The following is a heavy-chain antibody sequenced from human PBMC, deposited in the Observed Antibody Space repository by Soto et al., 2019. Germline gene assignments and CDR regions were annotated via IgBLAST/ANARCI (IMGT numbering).Heavy chain of an antibody. Sequence: PGESLRLSCAASGFTFSSYGMHWVRQAPGKGLEWVAVIWYDRSNKYYADSVKGRITISRDNSKNTLYQQMNSLRVEDTAVYYFARPPSGYSYGLSPFYYGMDVWGQGTTVTVSS. CDR3: ARPPSGYSYGLSPFYYGMDV. CDR2: IWYDRSNK. D-gene: IGHD5-18*01. J-gene: IGHJ6*02. V-gene: IGHV3-33*01. CDR1: GFTFSSYG.